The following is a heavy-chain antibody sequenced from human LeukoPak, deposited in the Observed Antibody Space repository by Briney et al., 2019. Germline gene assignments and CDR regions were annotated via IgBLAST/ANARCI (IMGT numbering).Heavy chain of an antibody. Sequence: GESLKISCKGSGYSFTSYWIGWVRQMPGKGLVWMGIIYPGDSDTRYSPSFQGQVTISADKSISTAYLQWSSLKASDTAMYYCARLLYYDSSGYYYPFDYWGQGTLVTVSS. D-gene: IGHD3-22*01. CDR3: ARLLYYDSSGYYYPFDY. CDR1: GYSFTSYW. V-gene: IGHV5-51*01. CDR2: IYPGDSDT. J-gene: IGHJ4*02.